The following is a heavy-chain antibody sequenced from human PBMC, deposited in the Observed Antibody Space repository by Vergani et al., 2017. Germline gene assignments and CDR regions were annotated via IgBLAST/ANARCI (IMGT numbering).Heavy chain of an antibody. D-gene: IGHD1-26*01. CDR1: GYTFSIDY. CDR2: INPSDGAT. Sequence: QVQLVQSGTEVKKPGASVKVSCKASGYTFSIDYMHWVRQAPGQGLEWMGIINPSDGATSYAQKFQGRVTMTRDTSTSTVYMELRRLRSEDTAVYYCARGVTVGASFDYWGQGTLVTVSS. CDR3: ARGVTVGASFDY. V-gene: IGHV1-46*01. J-gene: IGHJ4*02.